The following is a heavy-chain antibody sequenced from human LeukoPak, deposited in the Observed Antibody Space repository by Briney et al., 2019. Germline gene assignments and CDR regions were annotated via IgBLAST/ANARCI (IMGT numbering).Heavy chain of an antibody. D-gene: IGHD6-13*01. J-gene: IGHJ4*02. Sequence: SVKVSCKASGGTFSSYAISWVRQAPGQGLEWMGGIIPIFGTANYAQKFQGRVTITTDESTSTAYMELSSLRSEDTAVYYCARETAGAAAAYDYWGQGALVTVSS. CDR3: ARETAGAAAAYDY. CDR2: IIPIFGTA. V-gene: IGHV1-69*05. CDR1: GGTFSSYA.